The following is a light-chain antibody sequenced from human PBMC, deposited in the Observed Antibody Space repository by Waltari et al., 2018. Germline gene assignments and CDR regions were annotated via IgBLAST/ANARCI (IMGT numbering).Light chain of an antibody. CDR2: TAS. Sequence: DIQMTQSPPSLSASVGDSVTITSRASQSIASYSHWFQQKPGRAPKLLIYTASKLQSGVPSRFSGSGSGTDFTLTISSLQAEDFATYYCQQSFSTPYTFGQGT. CDR1: QSIASY. V-gene: IGKV1-39*01. J-gene: IGKJ2*01. CDR3: QQSFSTPYT.